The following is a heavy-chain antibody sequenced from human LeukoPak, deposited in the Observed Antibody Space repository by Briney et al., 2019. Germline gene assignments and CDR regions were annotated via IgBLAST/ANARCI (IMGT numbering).Heavy chain of an antibody. CDR3: AREGGDDYSLDY. CDR2: IWYDGRTK. J-gene: IGHJ4*02. D-gene: IGHD4-11*01. CDR1: GLTFSSYG. V-gene: IGHV3-33*08. Sequence: PGRSLRVSCAAPGLTFSSYGMHWVRQAPGKGLEWVAVIWYDGRTKYYADSVKGRFTISRDDSKNTLYLQMNSLGAEDTALYYCAREGGDDYSLDYWGQGTLVTVSS.